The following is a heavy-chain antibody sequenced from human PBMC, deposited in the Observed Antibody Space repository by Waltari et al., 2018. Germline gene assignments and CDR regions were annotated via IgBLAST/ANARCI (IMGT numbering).Heavy chain of an antibody. CDR1: GFSLSNYG. CDR2: TWSDGRVE. CDR3: AKDAFGNTYLDY. V-gene: IGHV3-33*03. D-gene: IGHD3-10*01. J-gene: IGHJ4*02. Sequence: QVQLVESGGGVVQPGKSLRLSCVASGFSLSNYGMHWVRQTPGRGVEWVVLTWSDGRVEYYADSVRGRFTVSRDNSKNILYLDMDSLRVDDTATYYCAKDAFGNTYLDYWGQGTLVTVSS.